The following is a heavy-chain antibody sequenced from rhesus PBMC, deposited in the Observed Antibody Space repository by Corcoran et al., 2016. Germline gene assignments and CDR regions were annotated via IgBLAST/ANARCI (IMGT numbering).Heavy chain of an antibody. CDR2: INGNSGST. D-gene: IGHD5-42*01. V-gene: IGHV4-80*01. Sequence: QVQLQESGPGLVKPSETLSLTCAVSGGSFSSYWWSWIRQPPGKGLEWIGEINGNSGSTNYNPPLKSRVTISKAASKTHFFRTLSSVTAADTAVDYCARRGYSGYSDGDYFDYWGQGVLVTVSS. CDR1: GGSFSSYW. J-gene: IGHJ4*01. CDR3: ARRGYSGYSDGDYFDY.